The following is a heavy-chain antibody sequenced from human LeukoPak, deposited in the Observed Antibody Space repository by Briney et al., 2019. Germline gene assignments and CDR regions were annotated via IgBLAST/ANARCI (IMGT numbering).Heavy chain of an antibody. V-gene: IGHV3-23*01. CDR3: ASEMDDYYYGSGSYH. Sequence: PGGSLRLSCAGSGFIFNNYAMSWVRQAPGKGLEWVSGISGNGGSTNYADSVKGRFTISRDKSKNTLYLQMNSLRAEDTAVYYCASEMDDYYYGSGSYHWGQGTLVTVSS. D-gene: IGHD3-10*01. CDR2: ISGNGGST. CDR1: GFIFNNYA. J-gene: IGHJ4*02.